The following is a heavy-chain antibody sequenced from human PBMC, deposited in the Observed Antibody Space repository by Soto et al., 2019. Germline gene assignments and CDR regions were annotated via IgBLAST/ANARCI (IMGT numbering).Heavy chain of an antibody. D-gene: IGHD5-18*01. V-gene: IGHV4-4*02. CDR3: ARDGGYNFGPRYYGMDV. CDR2: IYHSGTT. Sequence: QVHLQESGPGLVRPSGTLSLTCAVSGVSITSGNWWTWVRQPPGKGLEWIGEIYHSGTTNYNPSLKSRFTISIEKSKNQFSLKLTSVTAADTAVFYCARDGGYNFGPRYYGMDVWGQGTTVTVSS. J-gene: IGHJ6*02. CDR1: GVSITSGNW.